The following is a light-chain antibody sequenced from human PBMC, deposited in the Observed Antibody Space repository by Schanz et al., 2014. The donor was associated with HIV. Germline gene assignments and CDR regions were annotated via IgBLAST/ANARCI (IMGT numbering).Light chain of an antibody. V-gene: IGKV4-1*01. J-gene: IGKJ1*01. Sequence: DIVMTQSPDSLAVSLGERATINCKSSQSVLYSSHNKNYLAWYQQKPGQPPKLLIYWASTRESGVPDRFSGSGSVTDFTLTISTLQAEDVALYYCQQYYSTPQTFGQGTKVEIK. CDR2: WAS. CDR1: QSVLYSSHNKNY. CDR3: QQYYSTPQT.